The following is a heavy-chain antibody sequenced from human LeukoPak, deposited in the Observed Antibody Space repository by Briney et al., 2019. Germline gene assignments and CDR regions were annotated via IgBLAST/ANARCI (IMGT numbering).Heavy chain of an antibody. Sequence: KASETLSLTCTVSGGSISSGSYYWSWIRQPAGRGLEWIGRIYTSGSTNYNPSLKSRVTISVDTSKNQFSLKLSSVTAADTAVYYCARGKYQLPKVLMDVWGKGTTVTVSS. V-gene: IGHV4-61*02. J-gene: IGHJ6*03. CDR3: ARGKYQLPKVLMDV. D-gene: IGHD2-2*01. CDR2: IYTSGST. CDR1: GGSISSGSYY.